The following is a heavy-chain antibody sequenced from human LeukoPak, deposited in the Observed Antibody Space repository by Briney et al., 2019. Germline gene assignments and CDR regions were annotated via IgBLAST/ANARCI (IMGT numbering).Heavy chain of an antibody. V-gene: IGHV3-23*01. Sequence: PGGSLRLPCAASGFTFSSYAMSWVRQAPGKGLEWVSGISGSGGSTYYADSVKGRFTISRDNSRSTLYLQMNSLRAEDTALYYCAKDRYNTAMVSFDYWGQGTLVTVSS. CDR1: GFTFSSYA. J-gene: IGHJ4*02. D-gene: IGHD5-18*01. CDR2: ISGSGGST. CDR3: AKDRYNTAMVSFDY.